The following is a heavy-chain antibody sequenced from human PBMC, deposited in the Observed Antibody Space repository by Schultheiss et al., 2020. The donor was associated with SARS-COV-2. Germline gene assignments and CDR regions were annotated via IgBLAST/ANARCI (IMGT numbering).Heavy chain of an antibody. CDR2: IKQDGSEK. J-gene: IGHJ5*02. CDR1: GFTFSSYW. Sequence: GGSLKLSCAASGFTFSSYWMSWVRQAPGKGLEWVANIKQDGSEKYYVDSVKGRFTISRDNAKNSLYLQMNSLRAEDTAVYYCARDPSYYYDSSGYGWFDPWGQGTLVTVSS. D-gene: IGHD3-22*01. CDR3: ARDPSYYYDSSGYGWFDP. V-gene: IGHV3-7*01.